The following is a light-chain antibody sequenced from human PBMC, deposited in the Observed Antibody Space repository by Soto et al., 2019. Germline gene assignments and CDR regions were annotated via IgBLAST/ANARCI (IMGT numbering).Light chain of an antibody. J-gene: IGKJ3*01. CDR2: GAS. V-gene: IGKV3-20*01. Sequence: EIVLTQSPGTLSLSPGERATLSCRASQTFSSIYLAWYQQKPGQAPRLLIYGASSRATGIPDRFSGSGSGTDFTLTIGRLEPEDFAVYYCQQYGSSPRVTFGPGTKVDIK. CDR1: QTFSSIY. CDR3: QQYGSSPRVT.